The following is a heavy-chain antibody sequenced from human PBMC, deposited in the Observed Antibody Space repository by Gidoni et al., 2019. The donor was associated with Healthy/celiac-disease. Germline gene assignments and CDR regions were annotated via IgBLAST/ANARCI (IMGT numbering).Heavy chain of an antibody. CDR2: ISWNSGSI. V-gene: IGHV3-9*01. CDR3: ARSGTGNYFDY. CDR1: GFTFDDYA. J-gene: IGHJ4*02. D-gene: IGHD3-10*01. Sequence: EVQLVESGGGLLQPGRSLRLSCAASGFTFDDYAMHWVRQAPGKGLEWVSGISWNSGSIGYADSVKGRFTISRDNAKNSLYLQMNSLRAEDTALYYCARSGTGNYFDYWGQGTLVTVSS.